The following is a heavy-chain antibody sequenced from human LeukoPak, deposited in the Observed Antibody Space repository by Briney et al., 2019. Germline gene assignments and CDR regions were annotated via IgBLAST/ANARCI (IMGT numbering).Heavy chain of an antibody. CDR3: AMDVIAIVRGRRDAFDI. D-gene: IGHD3-10*01. CDR1: GFTFSTYC. CDR2: ISSGSSYI. J-gene: IGHJ3*02. V-gene: IGHV3-21*01. Sequence: GGSLRLSCAASGFTFSTYCMHWVRQAPGKGLVWVSSISSGSSYIYYADSVKGRFTISRDNSNNTLYLQMNSLRAEDTAVYYCAMDVIAIVRGRRDAFDIWGQGTMVTVSS.